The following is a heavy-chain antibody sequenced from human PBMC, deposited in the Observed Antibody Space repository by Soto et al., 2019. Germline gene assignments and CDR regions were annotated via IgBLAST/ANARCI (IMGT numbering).Heavy chain of an antibody. D-gene: IGHD3-10*01. CDR2: INPNSGNI. CDR3: ARGRASGSYYLLDY. CDR1: GDTFTTYD. Sequence: ASVKVSCKASGDTFTTYDINWVRQATGHGLEWMGWINPNSGNIGYAQRYQGRVTMTRDTAIRTAYMEVSSLRSDDTAVYYCARGRASGSYYLLDYWGQGTLVTVSS. J-gene: IGHJ4*02. V-gene: IGHV1-8*01.